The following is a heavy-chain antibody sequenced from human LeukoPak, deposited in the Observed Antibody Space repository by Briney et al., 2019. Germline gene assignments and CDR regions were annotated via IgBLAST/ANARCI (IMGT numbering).Heavy chain of an antibody. J-gene: IGHJ4*02. CDR2: FDREDGES. D-gene: IGHD5-18*01. CDR3: ATVGYSYGAFDY. CDR1: GYTLTEIS. Sequence: ASVKVSCKVSGYTLTEISMYWVRRVPGKGLEWMGGFDREDGESIYAQKFQGRVTMTEDTSTDTAYMELSSLRSEDTAVYYCATVGYSYGAFDYWGQGTLVTVSS. V-gene: IGHV1-24*01.